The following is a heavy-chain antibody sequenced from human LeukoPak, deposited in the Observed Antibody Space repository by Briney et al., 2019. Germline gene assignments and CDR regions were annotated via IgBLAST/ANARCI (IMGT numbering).Heavy chain of an antibody. CDR2: ISAYNGNT. CDR3: AREGPVAVAGLDY. V-gene: IGHV1-18*01. J-gene: IGHJ4*02. CDR1: GYTFTNYG. Sequence: APVKVSCKASGYTFTNYGISWVRQAPGQGLEWVGWISAYNGNTNYAQNLQDRVTMTTDTSTSAAYMELRSLISDDTAVYYCAREGPVAVAGLDYWGQGTLVTVSS. D-gene: IGHD6-19*01.